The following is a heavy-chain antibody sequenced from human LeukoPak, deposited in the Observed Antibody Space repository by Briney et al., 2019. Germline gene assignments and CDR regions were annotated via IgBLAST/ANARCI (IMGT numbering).Heavy chain of an antibody. J-gene: IGHJ6*04. V-gene: IGHV1-69*05. CDR2: IIPTFGTA. Sequence: SVKVSCKASGGTFSRYAISWVRQAPGPGLEWMGRIIPTFGTANYAQKFQGRVTISTDESTSTAYMELSSLRSEDTAVYYCARGAEAGIAAAGTLGGMDVWGKGTTVTVSS. CDR3: ARGAEAGIAAAGTLGGMDV. CDR1: GGTFSRYA. D-gene: IGHD6-13*01.